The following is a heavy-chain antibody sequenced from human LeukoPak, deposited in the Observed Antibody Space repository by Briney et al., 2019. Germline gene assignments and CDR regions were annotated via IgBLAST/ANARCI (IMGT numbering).Heavy chain of an antibody. CDR3: TRDRWGGGYISRGMDV. CDR1: EFTFGDYA. V-gene: IGHV3-49*04. J-gene: IGHJ6*04. Sequence: GGSLRLSCTASEFTFGDYAISWVRQAPGKGLEWLGFIRSKDNDGTTDYAASVKGRFIISRDDSKSVAYLEMNDLKTEDTAVYYCTRDRWGGGYISRGMDVWGKGTTVTVSS. CDR2: IRSKDNDGTT. D-gene: IGHD5-12*01.